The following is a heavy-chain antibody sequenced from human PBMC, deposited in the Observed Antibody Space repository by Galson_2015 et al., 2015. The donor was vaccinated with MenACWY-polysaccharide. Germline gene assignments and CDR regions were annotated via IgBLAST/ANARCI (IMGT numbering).Heavy chain of an antibody. CDR2: IKSDGSST. CDR3: ARGYSAYD. CDR1: GFTFSTYW. J-gene: IGHJ4*02. Sequence: SLRLSCAASGFTFSTYWMHWVRQAPGTGLVWVSRIKSDGSSTNYADSVKGRFTISRDNAKNTLYLQMNSLRAEDTALSYCARGYSAYDWGQGTLVTVSA. D-gene: IGHD5-12*01. V-gene: IGHV3-74*01.